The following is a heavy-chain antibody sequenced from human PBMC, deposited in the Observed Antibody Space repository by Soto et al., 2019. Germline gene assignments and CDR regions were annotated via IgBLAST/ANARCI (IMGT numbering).Heavy chain of an antibody. Sequence: GGSIKICCVASGLTFSNYAMNWVRQAPGKGLEWVAVISYDGSNKYYADSVKGRITISRDNSRNTLYLQMNNLRAEDTAMYYCARDLGNNYGSFAYWGQGPLGTVHS. CDR3: ARDLGNNYGSFAY. CDR1: GLTFSNYA. CDR2: ISYDGSNK. J-gene: IGHJ4*02. V-gene: IGHV3-30-3*01. D-gene: IGHD4-17*01.